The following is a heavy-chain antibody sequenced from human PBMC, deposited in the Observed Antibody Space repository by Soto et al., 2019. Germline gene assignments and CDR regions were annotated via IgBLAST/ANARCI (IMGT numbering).Heavy chain of an antibody. CDR3: ARARSPAAGLFYY. D-gene: IGHD6-13*01. V-gene: IGHV3-53*01. CDR2: IYSGGST. J-gene: IGHJ4*02. Sequence: EVQLVESGGGLIQPGGSLRLSCAASGFTVSSNYMTWVRQAPGKGLEWVSAIYSGGSTYYADSVKGRFTISRDNSKNTLYLQMNSLRAEDTAVYYCARARSPAAGLFYYWGLGTLVTVSS. CDR1: GFTVSSNY.